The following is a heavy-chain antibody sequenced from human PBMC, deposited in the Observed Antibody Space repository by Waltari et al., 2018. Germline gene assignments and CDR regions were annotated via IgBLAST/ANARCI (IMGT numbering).Heavy chain of an antibody. CDR2: IYPGDSDP. D-gene: IGHD5-12*01. CDR1: GYSFTSYW. CDR3: ARHGAVEMATIGGFDY. J-gene: IGHJ4*02. Sequence: EVQLVQSGAEVKKPGESLKISCKGSGYSFTSYWIGWVRQMPGKGLEWMGIIYPGDSDPRYSPSFQGQVTISADKSISTAYLQWSSLKASDTAMYYCARHGAVEMATIGGFDYWGQGTLVTVSS. V-gene: IGHV5-51*01.